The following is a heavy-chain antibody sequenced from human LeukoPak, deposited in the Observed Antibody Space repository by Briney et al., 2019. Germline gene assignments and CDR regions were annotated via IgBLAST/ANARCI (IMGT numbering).Heavy chain of an antibody. Sequence: GRSLRLSCAASGFTFNNYGMHWVRQAPGKALEWVALISYDGSNEYYADSVKGRFTISRDNSKNTLYLQMNSLRAEDTAVYYCARDLGIAAAWGQGTLVTVSS. CDR1: GFTFNNYG. V-gene: IGHV3-30*03. J-gene: IGHJ4*02. CDR2: ISYDGSNE. D-gene: IGHD6-13*01. CDR3: ARDLGIAAA.